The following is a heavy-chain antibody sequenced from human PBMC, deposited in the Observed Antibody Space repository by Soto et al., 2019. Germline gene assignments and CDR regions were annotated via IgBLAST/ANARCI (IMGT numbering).Heavy chain of an antibody. Sequence: GGSLRLSCAASGFTFSSYAMSWVRQAPGKGLEWVSAISGSGGSTYYADSVKGRFTISRDNSKDTLYLQMNSLRAEDTAVYYCANAYGSGGYFDYWGQGTLVNVSS. J-gene: IGHJ4*02. CDR1: GFTFSSYA. V-gene: IGHV3-23*01. CDR2: ISGSGGST. D-gene: IGHD3-10*01. CDR3: ANAYGSGGYFDY.